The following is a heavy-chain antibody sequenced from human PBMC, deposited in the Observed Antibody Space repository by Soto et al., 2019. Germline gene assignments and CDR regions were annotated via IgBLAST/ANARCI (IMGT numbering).Heavy chain of an antibody. V-gene: IGHV4-31*03. D-gene: IGHD5-18*01. CDR1: GGSISSGGYY. J-gene: IGHJ5*02. Sequence: QVQLQESGPGLVKPSQTLSLTCTVSGGSISSGGYYWSWIRQHPGKGLEWIGYIYYSGSTYYTPSLKSRVTVSVDPSKNQFSLKLSSVTAADTAVYYCARVLRGYRNAIALNWFDPWGQGTLVTVSS. CDR3: ARVLRGYRNAIALNWFDP. CDR2: IYYSGST.